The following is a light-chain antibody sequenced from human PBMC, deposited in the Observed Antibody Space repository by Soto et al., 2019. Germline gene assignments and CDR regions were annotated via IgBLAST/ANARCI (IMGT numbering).Light chain of an antibody. J-gene: IGLJ3*02. CDR2: EVS. CDR3: TSYAGSNIWV. V-gene: IGLV2-8*01. Sequence: QSALTQPPSASGSPGQSVTISCTGTSSDVGAYNYASWYQQYPGKAPKLMIYEVSKRPSGVPDRFSGSKSGKTASLTVSGLQPEDEADYYCTSYAGSNIWVFGGGTQLTVL. CDR1: SSDVGAYNY.